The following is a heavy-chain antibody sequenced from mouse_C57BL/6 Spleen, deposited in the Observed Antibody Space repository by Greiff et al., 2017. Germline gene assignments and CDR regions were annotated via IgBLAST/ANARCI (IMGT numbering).Heavy chain of an antibody. J-gene: IGHJ2*01. CDR1: GYTFTSYW. V-gene: IGHV1-7*01. Sequence: VQLQQSGAELAKPGASVKLSCKASGYTFTSYWMHWVKQRPGQGLEWIGYINPSSGYTKYNQKFKDKSTLTADKSSSTAYMQLSSMTYEDATVYYCARQLRLYFDYWGQGTTLTVAS. CDR2: INPSSGYT. CDR3: ARQLRLYFDY. D-gene: IGHD3-2*02.